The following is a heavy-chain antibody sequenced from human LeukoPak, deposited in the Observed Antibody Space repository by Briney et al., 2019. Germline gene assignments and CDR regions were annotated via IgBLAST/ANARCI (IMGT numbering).Heavy chain of an antibody. CDR1: GYSFTGQY. D-gene: IGHD2-2*01. CDR2: ITPHNGDT. V-gene: IGHV1-18*01. J-gene: IGHJ6*02. CDR3: ARDREGYCSSTSCYAVRVRYGMDV. Sequence: GASVKVSCKASGYSFTGQYIYWVRQAPGQGLEWMGRITPHNGDTNYAQKLQGRVTMTTDTSTSTAYMELRSLRSDDTAVYYCARDREGYCSSTSCYAVRVRYGMDVWGQGTTVTVSS.